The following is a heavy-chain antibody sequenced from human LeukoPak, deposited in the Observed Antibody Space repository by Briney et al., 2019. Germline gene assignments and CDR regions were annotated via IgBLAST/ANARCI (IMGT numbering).Heavy chain of an antibody. CDR2: ISSSGSTI. CDR3: ARSSPYGESNWIDP. CDR1: GFTFSSYE. V-gene: IGHV3-48*03. J-gene: IGHJ5*02. D-gene: IGHD3-10*01. Sequence: PGGSLRLSCAASGFTFSSYEMNWVRQAPGKGLEWVSYISSSGSTIYYADSVKGRFTISRDNAKNSLYLQMNSLRAEDTAVYYCARSSPYGESNWIDPWGQGTLVTVPS.